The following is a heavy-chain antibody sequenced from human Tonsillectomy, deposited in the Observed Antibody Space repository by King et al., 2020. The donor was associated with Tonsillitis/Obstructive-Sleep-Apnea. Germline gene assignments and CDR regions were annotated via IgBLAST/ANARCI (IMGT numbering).Heavy chain of an antibody. Sequence: LQLQESGPGLVKPSETLSLTCTVSGGSISSSTNYWGWIRQPPGKGLEWIGSIYFSGRTYYNPSLKSRVTISVDTFKNQFSLKVTSVTAADTAVYYCARNSPEGVVAGWLDPWGQGALVTVSS. J-gene: IGHJ5*02. CDR3: ARNSPEGVVAGWLDP. D-gene: IGHD6-19*01. CDR2: IYFSGRT. V-gene: IGHV4-39*01. CDR1: GGSISSSTNY.